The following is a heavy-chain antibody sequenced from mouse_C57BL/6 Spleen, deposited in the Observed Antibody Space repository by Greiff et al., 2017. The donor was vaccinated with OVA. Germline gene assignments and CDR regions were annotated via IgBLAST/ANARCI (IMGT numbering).Heavy chain of an antibody. Sequence: QVQLKQSGAELARPGASVKLSCKASGFTFTSYGISWVKQRTGQGLEWIGEIYPRSGNTYYNEKFKGKATLTADKSSSTAYMELRSLTSEDSAVYFCARQGGTEYFDVWGTGTTVTVSS. CDR1: GFTFTSYG. V-gene: IGHV1-81*01. CDR3: ARQGGTEYFDV. D-gene: IGHD4-1*01. J-gene: IGHJ1*03. CDR2: IYPRSGNT.